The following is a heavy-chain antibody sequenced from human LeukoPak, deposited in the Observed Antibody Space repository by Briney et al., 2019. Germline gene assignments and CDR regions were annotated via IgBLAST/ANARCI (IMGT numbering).Heavy chain of an antibody. CDR3: ARAPYGGYVN. V-gene: IGHV3-7*01. Sequence: GGSLRLSCAASGFTVSSYYMNWVRQAPGKGLEWVANIKQDGSEKYYVDSVKGRFTISRDNAKNSLYLQMNSLRGEDTAVYYCARAPYGGYVNWGQGTLVTVSS. D-gene: IGHD5-12*01. CDR2: IKQDGSEK. CDR1: GFTVSSYY. J-gene: IGHJ4*02.